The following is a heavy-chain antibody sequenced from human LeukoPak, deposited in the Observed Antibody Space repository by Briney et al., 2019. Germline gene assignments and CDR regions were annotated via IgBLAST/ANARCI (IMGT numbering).Heavy chain of an antibody. D-gene: IGHD5-18*01. CDR3: ARDTAMVAYWSDP. Sequence: GASVRVSCKASGYTFTGYYMHWVRQAPGQGLEWMGWINPNSGGTNYAQKFQGRVTMTRDTSISTAYMELSRLRSDDTAVYYCARDTAMVAYWSDPWDQGTMVTVSS. CDR2: INPNSGGT. V-gene: IGHV1-2*02. CDR1: GYTFTGYY. J-gene: IGHJ5*02.